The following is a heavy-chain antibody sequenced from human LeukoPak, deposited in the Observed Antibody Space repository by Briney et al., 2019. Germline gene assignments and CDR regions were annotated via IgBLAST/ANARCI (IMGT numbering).Heavy chain of an antibody. J-gene: IGHJ4*02. V-gene: IGHV3-23*01. CDR2: ISPSGDST. Sequence: GGSLRLSCAASGFTFNNYAMNWVRQAPGKGLEWVSHISPSGDSTYYADSVKGRFTISRDSSKNTLSLQMNSLRAEDTAVYYCAKIPKGGYFDYWGQGTLVTVSS. CDR3: AKIPKGGYFDY. D-gene: IGHD2-2*01. CDR1: GFTFNNYA.